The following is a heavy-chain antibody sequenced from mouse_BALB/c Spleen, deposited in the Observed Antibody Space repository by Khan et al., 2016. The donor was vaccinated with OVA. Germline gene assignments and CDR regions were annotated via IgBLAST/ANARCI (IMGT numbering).Heavy chain of an antibody. CDR3: TRLGTTGWFAY. D-gene: IGHD2-13*01. Sequence: MQLEESGPELMKPGASVKISCTASGYSFTNYYIHWVKQSHGQSLEWIGYIDPFNGGTNYNQKFKGTATLTVDKSSSTAYMHLSSLTSEDSAVYYCTRLGTTGWFAYWGQGTLVTVSA. J-gene: IGHJ3*01. V-gene: IGHV1S135*01. CDR1: GYSFTNYY. CDR2: IDPFNGGT.